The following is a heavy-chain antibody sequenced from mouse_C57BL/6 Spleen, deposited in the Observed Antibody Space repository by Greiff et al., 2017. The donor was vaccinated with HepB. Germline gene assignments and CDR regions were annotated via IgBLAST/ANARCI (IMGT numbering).Heavy chain of an antibody. V-gene: IGHV1-4*01. D-gene: IGHD1-1*01. J-gene: IGHJ4*01. CDR2: INPSSGYT. CDR3: ARAPAVVAFYAMDY. Sequence: VQLQQSGAELARPGASVKMSCKASGYTFTSYTMHWVKQRPGQGLEWIGYINPSSGYTKYNQKFKDKATLTADKSSSTAYMQLSSLTSEDSAVYYCARAPAVVAFYAMDYWGQGTSVTVSS. CDR1: GYTFTSYT.